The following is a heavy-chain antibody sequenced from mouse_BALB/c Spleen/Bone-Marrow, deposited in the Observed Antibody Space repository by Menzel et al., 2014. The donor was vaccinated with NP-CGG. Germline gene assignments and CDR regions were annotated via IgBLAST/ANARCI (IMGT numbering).Heavy chain of an antibody. J-gene: IGHJ3*01. CDR1: GFTFSSYT. CDR2: ISSGGLYT. CDR3: TRDYGNYAWFAY. Sequence: EAMLVESGGGLVKPGGTLKLSCAASGFTFSSYTMSWVRQTPQKRLEWVATISSGGLYTYYPDSVKGRFTISRDNAKNTLYLQMSSLKSEDTAMYYCTRDYGNYAWFAYWGQGTLVTVSA. V-gene: IGHV5-6-4*01. D-gene: IGHD2-1*01.